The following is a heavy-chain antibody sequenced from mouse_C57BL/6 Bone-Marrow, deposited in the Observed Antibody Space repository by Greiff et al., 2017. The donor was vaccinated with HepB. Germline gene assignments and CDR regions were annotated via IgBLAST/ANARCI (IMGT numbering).Heavy chain of an antibody. J-gene: IGHJ1*03. D-gene: IGHD1-1*01. Sequence: VQLQQSGAEPVRPGASVTLSCKASGYTFTDYEMHWVKQTPVHGLEWIGAIDPETGGTAYNQKFKGKAILTADKSSSTAYMELRSLTSEDSAVYYCTDYGSSPYWYFDVWGTGTTVTVSS. CDR2: IDPETGGT. V-gene: IGHV1-15*01. CDR1: GYTFTDYE. CDR3: TDYGSSPYWYFDV.